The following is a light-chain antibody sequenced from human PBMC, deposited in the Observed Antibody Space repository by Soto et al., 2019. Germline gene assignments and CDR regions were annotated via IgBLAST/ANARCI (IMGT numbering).Light chain of an antibody. CDR3: SLYTSSSTFV. CDR2: EVS. Sequence: QSALTQPPSVSGSPGQSVTISCTGTSSDVGSYNRVSWYQQSPGTAPKLMIYEVSNRPSGVSDRFSGSKSGNTASLTISGLQAEDEADYYCSLYTSSSTFVCGTGTKLTVL. J-gene: IGLJ1*01. V-gene: IGLV2-18*01. CDR1: SSDVGSYNR.